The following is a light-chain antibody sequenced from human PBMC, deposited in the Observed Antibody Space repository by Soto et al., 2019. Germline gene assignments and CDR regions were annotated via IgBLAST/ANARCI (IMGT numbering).Light chain of an antibody. V-gene: IGLV2-14*01. CDR1: SSDVGGYNY. CDR3: SSYTSSSTLV. CDR2: DVS. Sequence: QSALTQPASVSGSPGQSITISCTGTSSDVGGYNYVSWYQQHPGKAPKLMIYDVSNRPSGVSSRFSGSKSGNTASLTISGLQAEDEADYYCSSYTSSSTLVLGGGTKLTVL. J-gene: IGLJ3*02.